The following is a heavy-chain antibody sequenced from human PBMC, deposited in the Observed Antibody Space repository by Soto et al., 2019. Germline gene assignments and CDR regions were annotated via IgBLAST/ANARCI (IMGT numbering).Heavy chain of an antibody. V-gene: IGHV3-33*06. CDR3: AKTTSPQKPFNDY. CDR1: GFTFSSYG. CDR2: IWYDGSNK. J-gene: IGHJ4*02. Sequence: GGSLRLSCAASGFTFSSYGMHWVRQAPGKGLEWVAVIWYDGSNKYYADSVKGRFTISRDNSKNTLYLQMNSLRAEDTAVYYCAKTTSPQKPFNDYWGQGTLVTVSS.